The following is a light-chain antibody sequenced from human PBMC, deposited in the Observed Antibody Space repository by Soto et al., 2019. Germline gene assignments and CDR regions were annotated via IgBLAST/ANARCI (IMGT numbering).Light chain of an antibody. Sequence: DIQMTQSPFSLSASVGDRVTITCRASQGISNYLAWYQQKPGKVPKLLIYAASTLRSGVPSRFSGSGSGTDFTLTISSLQPEDVATYYCQKYNNAPWTFGQGTKVEIK. CDR3: QKYNNAPWT. J-gene: IGKJ1*01. CDR1: QGISNY. V-gene: IGKV1-27*01. CDR2: AAS.